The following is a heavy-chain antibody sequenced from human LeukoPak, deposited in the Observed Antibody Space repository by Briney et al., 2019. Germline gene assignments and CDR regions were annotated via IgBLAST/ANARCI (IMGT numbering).Heavy chain of an antibody. CDR3: ARGYCSSTSCIPDY. V-gene: IGHV3-30-3*01. CDR1: GFTFSSYA. D-gene: IGHD2-2*01. CDR2: ISYDGSNK. Sequence: GGSLRLSCAASGFTFSSYAMHWVRQAPGKGLEWVAVISYDGSNKYYADSVKGRFTISRDNSKNTLYLQMNSLRAEDTAVYYCARGYCSSTSCIPDYWGQGTLVTVSS. J-gene: IGHJ4*02.